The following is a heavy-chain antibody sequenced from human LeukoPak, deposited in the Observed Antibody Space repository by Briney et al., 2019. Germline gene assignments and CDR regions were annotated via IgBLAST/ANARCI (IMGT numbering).Heavy chain of an antibody. CDR1: GFTFSGSA. D-gene: IGHD6-19*01. Sequence: PGGSLRLSCAASGFTFSGSAMHWVRQASGKGLEWVGRIRSKANSYATAYAASVKGRFTISRDDSKSTAYLQMNSLKTEDTAVYYCTRLLAVAGTGNWFDPWGQGTLVTVSS. CDR3: TRLLAVAGTGNWFDP. V-gene: IGHV3-73*01. J-gene: IGHJ5*02. CDR2: IRSKANSYAT.